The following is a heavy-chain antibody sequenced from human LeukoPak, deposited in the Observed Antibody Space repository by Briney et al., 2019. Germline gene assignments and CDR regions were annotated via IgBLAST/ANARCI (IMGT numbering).Heavy chain of an antibody. Sequence: KPSETLSLTCAVYGGSFSGYYWSWIRQPPGKGLEWIGEINHSGSTNYNPSLKSRVTISVDTSKNQFSLKLSSVTAADPAVYYCARHSYDYVWGSYRYSGTSGYFDYWGQGTLVTVSS. V-gene: IGHV4-34*01. CDR2: INHSGST. D-gene: IGHD3-16*02. CDR1: GGSFSGYY. J-gene: IGHJ4*02. CDR3: ARHSYDYVWGSYRYSGTSGYFDY.